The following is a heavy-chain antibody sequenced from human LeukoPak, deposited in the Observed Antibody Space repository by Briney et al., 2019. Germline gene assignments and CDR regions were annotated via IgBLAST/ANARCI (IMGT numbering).Heavy chain of an antibody. CDR3: ARDPHTAMVQWYFDY. D-gene: IGHD5-18*01. CDR1: GYTFTSYY. J-gene: IGHJ4*02. CDR2: INLSGGST. Sequence: ASVKVSCKASGYTFTSYYMHWVRQAPGQGLEWMGIINLSGGSTSYAQKFQGRVTMTRDTSTSTVYMELSSLRSEDTAVYYCARDPHTAMVQWYFDYWGQGTLVTVSS. V-gene: IGHV1-46*01.